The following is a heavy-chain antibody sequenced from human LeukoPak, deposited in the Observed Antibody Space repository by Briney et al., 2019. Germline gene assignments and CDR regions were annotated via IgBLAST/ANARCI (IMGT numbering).Heavy chain of an antibody. J-gene: IGHJ4*02. CDR3: TRGYCSGGSCQGYFDY. CDR1: GFIFGDYA. CDR2: IRSKPYGETT. D-gene: IGHD2-15*01. V-gene: IGHV3-49*03. Sequence: GRSLRLSCTPSGFIFGDYAMSWFRQAPGKGLEWVGFIRSKPYGETTEYAASVKGRFTISRDDSKSTAYLQMNSLKTEDTGVYYCTRGYCSGGSCQGYFDYWGQGTLVTVSS.